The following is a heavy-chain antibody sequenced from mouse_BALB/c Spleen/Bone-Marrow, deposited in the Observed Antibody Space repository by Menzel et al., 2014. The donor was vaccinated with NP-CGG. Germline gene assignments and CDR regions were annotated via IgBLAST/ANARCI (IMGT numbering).Heavy chain of an antibody. CDR2: IFPGDGDT. CDR3: AREGGY. J-gene: IGHJ2*01. CDR1: FTSYW. Sequence: FTSYWMQWVKQRPGQGLDWIGAIFPGDGDTRYTQKFKGKATLTADKSSSTAFMQLSSLASEDSAVYYCAREGGYWGQGTTLRVSS. V-gene: IGHV1-87*01.